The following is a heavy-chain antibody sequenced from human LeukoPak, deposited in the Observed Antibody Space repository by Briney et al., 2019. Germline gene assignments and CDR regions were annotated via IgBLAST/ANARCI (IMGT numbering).Heavy chain of an antibody. CDR1: GFTFSDYY. CDR3: ARDRDVRHYYFDY. D-gene: IGHD3-16*01. Sequence: GGSLRLSCAASGFTFSDYYMSWIRQAPGKWLEWVSYISSSGSTIYYADSVKGRFTISRDNAKNSLYLQMNSLRAEDTAVYYCARDRDVRHYYFDYWGQGTLVTVSS. V-gene: IGHV3-11*04. J-gene: IGHJ4*02. CDR2: ISSSGSTI.